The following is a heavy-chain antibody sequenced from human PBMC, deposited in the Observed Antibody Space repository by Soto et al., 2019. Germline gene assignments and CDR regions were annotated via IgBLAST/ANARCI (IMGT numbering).Heavy chain of an antibody. CDR1: GFSLSTSQVG. Sequence: SGPTLVNPTQTLTLTCTFSGFSLSTSQVGVGWIRQPPGKALEWLAHVYWDDAKYYSLSLKTRLTITKDTSKNQVVLTMTNMDPVDTATYFCAHLNTRGYYLDYWGKGALVTVS. D-gene: IGHD3-10*01. CDR3: AHLNTRGYYLDY. J-gene: IGHJ4*02. V-gene: IGHV2-5*02. CDR2: VYWDDAK.